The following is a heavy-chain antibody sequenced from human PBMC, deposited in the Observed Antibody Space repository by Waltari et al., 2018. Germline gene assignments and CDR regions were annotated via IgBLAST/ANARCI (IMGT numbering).Heavy chain of an antibody. CDR2: IYYSGST. Sequence: QVQLQESGPGLVKPSETLSLTCTVSGGSISSYYWSWIRQPPGTGLEWIGYIYYSGSTNSIPSLKGRVNISVATPKNQFYLKRSAVPAADTAAYYCARLFRGWGYDSSGYYPFDYWGQGTLVTVSS. CDR3: ARLFRGWGYDSSGYYPFDY. D-gene: IGHD3-22*01. V-gene: IGHV4-59*01. CDR1: GGSISSYY. J-gene: IGHJ4*02.